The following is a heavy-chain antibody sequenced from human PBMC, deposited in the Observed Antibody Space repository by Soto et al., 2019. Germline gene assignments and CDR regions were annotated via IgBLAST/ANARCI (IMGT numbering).Heavy chain of an antibody. V-gene: IGHV2-70*01. D-gene: IGHD2-15*01. Sequence: RXTLLNPTQTLTLTCTFSGFSLSTSVICVNWIRQPPGKALEWLALIDWDDDKYYSTSLQTRLTISKDTSKNQVVLTMTNMDPVDTATYYCARISWDYYFDYWGQGILVTVSS. CDR3: ARISWDYYFDY. CDR1: GFSLSTSVIC. J-gene: IGHJ4*02. CDR2: IDWDDDK.